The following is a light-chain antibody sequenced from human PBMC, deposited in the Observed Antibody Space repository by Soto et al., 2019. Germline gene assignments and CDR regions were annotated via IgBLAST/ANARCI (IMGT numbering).Light chain of an antibody. CDR1: SSDVVGYNY. CDR3: SSYAGSNTR. J-gene: IGLJ1*01. V-gene: IGLV2-8*01. Sequence: QSVLTQPPSASGSPGQSVTISCTGTSSDVVGYNYVSWYQQHPGKAPKLMIYEVSKRPSGVPDRFSGSKSVNTASLTVSGLQAEDEAEYYCSSYAGSNTRFGTGTKLTVL. CDR2: EVS.